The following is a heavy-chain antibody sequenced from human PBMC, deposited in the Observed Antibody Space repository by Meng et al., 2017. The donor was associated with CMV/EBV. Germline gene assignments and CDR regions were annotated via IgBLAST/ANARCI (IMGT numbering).Heavy chain of an antibody. D-gene: IGHD5-18*01. J-gene: IGHJ4*02. CDR1: GITFRNTA. CDR3: AKRGIQLWFFDY. CDR2: ISGSGGST. Sequence: GGSLRPSCAVSGITFRNTAMSWVRQAPGKGLEWVSGISGSGGSTYYADSVKGRFTISRDNSKNTLYLQMNSLRAEDTAVYYCAKRGIQLWFFDYWGQGTLVTVSS. V-gene: IGHV3-23*01.